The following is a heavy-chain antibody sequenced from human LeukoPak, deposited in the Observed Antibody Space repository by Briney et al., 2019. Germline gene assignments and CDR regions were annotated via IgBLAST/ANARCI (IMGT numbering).Heavy chain of an antibody. Sequence: SETLSLTCGVSGGSISSYYWAWIRQAPGKGLEWIGYIYYAGSTNYNPSLKSRVTISVDTSKNQFSLKLSSVTAADTAVYYCARIRRSYYYDSSGYYYVDYWGQGTLVTVSS. CDR1: GGSISSYY. D-gene: IGHD3-22*01. J-gene: IGHJ4*02. V-gene: IGHV4-59*01. CDR3: ARIRRSYYYDSSGYYYVDY. CDR2: IYYAGST.